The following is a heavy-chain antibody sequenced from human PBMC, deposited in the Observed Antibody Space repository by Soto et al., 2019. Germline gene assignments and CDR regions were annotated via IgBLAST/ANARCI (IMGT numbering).Heavy chain of an antibody. CDR1: GGTFSSYA. Sequence: QVQLVQSGAEVKKPGSSVKVSCKASGGTFSSYAISWVRQAPGQGLEWMGGIIPIFGTADYAQKFQGIVTITAAETTSTAYMELRSLRSEDTAVYYCATHYSSGSSYYYYGVDVWGQGTTVTVSS. CDR3: ATHYSSGSSYYYYGVDV. CDR2: IIPIFGTA. D-gene: IGHD6-19*01. J-gene: IGHJ6*02. V-gene: IGHV1-69*12.